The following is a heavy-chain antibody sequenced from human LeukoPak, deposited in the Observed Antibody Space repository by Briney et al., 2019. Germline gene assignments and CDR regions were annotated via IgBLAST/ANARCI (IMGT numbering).Heavy chain of an antibody. CDR3: ARDKVLRFLEWLFHFDY. CDR2: ISYDGSNK. Sequence: GGSLRLSCAASGFTFSSYAMHWVRQAPGKGLEWVAVISYDGSNKYYADSVKGRFTISRDNSKNTLYLQMNSLRAEDTAVYYCARDKVLRFLEWLFHFDYWGQGTLVTVSS. J-gene: IGHJ4*02. V-gene: IGHV3-30*04. D-gene: IGHD3-3*01. CDR1: GFTFSSYA.